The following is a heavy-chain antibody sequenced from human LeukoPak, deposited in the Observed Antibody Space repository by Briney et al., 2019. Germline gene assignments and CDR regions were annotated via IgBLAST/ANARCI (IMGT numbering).Heavy chain of an antibody. CDR1: GFTFSSYW. CDR2: VNPFGKDI. Sequence: GGSLRLSCAASGFTFSSYWMHWVRQAPGKGLVWVSRVNPFGKDITYADSVKGRFTISRDNAKNTLSLQLNSLRAEDTAVYYRVRDGEYSYGLDFDYWGQGTLVTVSS. V-gene: IGHV3-74*01. CDR3: VRDGEYSYGLDFDY. D-gene: IGHD3-16*01. J-gene: IGHJ4*02.